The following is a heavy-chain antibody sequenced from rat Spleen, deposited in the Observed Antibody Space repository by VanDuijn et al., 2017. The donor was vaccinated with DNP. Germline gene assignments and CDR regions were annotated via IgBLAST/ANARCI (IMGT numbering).Heavy chain of an antibody. J-gene: IGHJ3*01. CDR1: GFTFSYYW. V-gene: IGHV5S13*01. CDR3: VRPLGYSSYGFAY. D-gene: IGHD1-2*01. Sequence: EVQLVESGGDLVQPGRSLKLSCVASGFTFSYYWMTWIRQVPGKGLEWIAFISSDGDKIQYRDSVKGRFIISRNNAKDTLYLQGDSLRSEDTATYYCVRPLGYSSYGFAYWGQGTLLTVSS. CDR2: ISSDGDKI.